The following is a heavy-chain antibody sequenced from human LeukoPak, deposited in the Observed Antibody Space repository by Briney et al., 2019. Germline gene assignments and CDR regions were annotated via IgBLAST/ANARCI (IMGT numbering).Heavy chain of an antibody. J-gene: IGHJ6*03. CDR3: ASAYYDFWSGYYPHYYYYYYMDV. CDR1: GYTFTGYY. Sequence: ASVKVSRKASGYTFTGYYMHWVRQAPGQGLEWMGWINPNSGGTNYAQKFQGRVTMTRDTSISTAYMELSRLRSDDTAVYYCASAYYDFWSGYYPHYYYYYYMDVWGKGTTVTVSS. CDR2: INPNSGGT. D-gene: IGHD3-3*01. V-gene: IGHV1-2*02.